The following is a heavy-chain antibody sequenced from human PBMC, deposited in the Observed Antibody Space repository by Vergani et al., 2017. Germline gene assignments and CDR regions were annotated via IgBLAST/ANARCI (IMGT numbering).Heavy chain of an antibody. D-gene: IGHD3-22*01. Sequence: EVQLVESGGGLVKPGGSLSLSCAASGFTFSNAWMSWVRQAPGKGLEWVGRIKSKTDGGTTDYAAPVKGRFTISRDDSKNTLYLQMHSLKTEDTAVYYYTTDLYYYDSSGYSVIFDYWGQGTLVTVSS. J-gene: IGHJ4*02. CDR2: IKSKTDGGTT. V-gene: IGHV3-15*01. CDR3: TTDLYYYDSSGYSVIFDY. CDR1: GFTFSNAW.